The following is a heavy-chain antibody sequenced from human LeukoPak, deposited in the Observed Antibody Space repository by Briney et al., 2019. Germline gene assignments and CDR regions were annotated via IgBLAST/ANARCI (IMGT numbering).Heavy chain of an antibody. Sequence: ASETLSLTCAVYGGSFSGYYWSWIRQPPGKGLEWIGEINHSGSTNYNPSLKSRVTISVDTSKNQFSLKLSSVTAADTAVYYCARGEDNWFDPWGQGTLVTVSS. CDR2: INHSGST. V-gene: IGHV4-34*01. CDR3: ARGEDNWFDP. CDR1: GGSFSGYY. J-gene: IGHJ5*02.